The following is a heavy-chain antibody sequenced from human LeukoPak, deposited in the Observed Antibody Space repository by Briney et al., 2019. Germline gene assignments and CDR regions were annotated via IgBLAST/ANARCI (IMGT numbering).Heavy chain of an antibody. V-gene: IGHV3-23*01. Sequence: GGSLRLSCVGSGFTSVAYALTWARQAPGKGLEWVSGISGGGVTTYYADSVKGRFTISRDNSKNTLYLQMNSLRAEDTAVYYCAKVYNWNLDWGQGTLVTVSS. CDR2: ISGGGVTT. D-gene: IGHD1-20*01. CDR1: GFTSVAYA. J-gene: IGHJ4*02. CDR3: AKVYNWNLD.